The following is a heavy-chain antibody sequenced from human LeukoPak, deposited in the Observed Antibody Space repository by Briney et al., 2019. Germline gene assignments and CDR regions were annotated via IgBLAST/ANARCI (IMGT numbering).Heavy chain of an antibody. CDR3: ARDPRKDGYSGMDV. J-gene: IGHJ6*04. CDR2: IYYSGST. V-gene: IGHV4-59*01. Sequence: SETLSLTCTVSGGSISSYYWSWIRQPPGKGLEWIGYIYYSGSTNYNPSLKSRVTISVDTSKNQFSLRLSSVTAADTAVYYCARDPRKDGYSGMDVWGKGATVTVSS. CDR1: GGSISSYY.